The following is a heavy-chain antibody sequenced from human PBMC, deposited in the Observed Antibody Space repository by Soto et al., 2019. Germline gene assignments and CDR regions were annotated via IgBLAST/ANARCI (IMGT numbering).Heavy chain of an antibody. D-gene: IGHD3-9*01. CDR1: GYTFSDYY. Sequence: QVQLVQSGAEVKKPGASVMVSCKASGYTFSDYYVHWVRQAPGQGLEWMGWVTPSTGGTNYAQKLRGRVTMTSDTSTSTAYMELSSLRSDDTAVYYCARDLHTDWYTAFAFWGQGTLVAVSS. J-gene: IGHJ3*01. CDR2: VTPSTGGT. CDR3: ARDLHTDWYTAFAF. V-gene: IGHV1-2*02.